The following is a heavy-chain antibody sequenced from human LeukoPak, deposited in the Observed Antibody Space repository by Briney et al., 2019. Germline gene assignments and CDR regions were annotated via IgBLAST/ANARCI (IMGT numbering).Heavy chain of an antibody. CDR3: ARGLRYPEYYFDY. D-gene: IGHD3-9*01. J-gene: IGHJ4*02. CDR1: GGTFSSHA. V-gene: IGHV1-69*05. Sequence: SVKVSCKASGGTFSSHAISWVRQAPGQGLEWVGGIIPIFGTTNYAQKFQGRVTMTRNTSISTAYMELSSLRSEDTAVYYCARGLRYPEYYFDYRGQGTLVTVSS. CDR2: IIPIFGTT.